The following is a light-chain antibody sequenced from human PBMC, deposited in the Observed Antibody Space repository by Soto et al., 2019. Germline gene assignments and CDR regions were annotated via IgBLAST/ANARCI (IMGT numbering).Light chain of an antibody. CDR3: SSYAGSTHYV. Sequence: QSVLTQPPSPSGSSGQSVTISCTGTSSDVGGYNYVSWYQQHPGKAPKLMIYDVSKRPSGGPDRFSGSKSGNTASLTVSGLQAEDEADYYCSSYAGSTHYVFGTGTKVTVL. CDR2: DVS. J-gene: IGLJ1*01. CDR1: SSDVGGYNY. V-gene: IGLV2-8*01.